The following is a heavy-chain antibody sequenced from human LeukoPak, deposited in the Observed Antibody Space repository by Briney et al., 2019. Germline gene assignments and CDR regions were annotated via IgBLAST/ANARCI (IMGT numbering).Heavy chain of an antibody. CDR1: GFTFSSYA. D-gene: IGHD3-3*01. Sequence: GGSLRLSCAASGFTFSSYAMSWVRQVPGKGLEWVSVISGSGDNTYYADSVKGRFTISRDNSKNMLYLQMNSLRAEDTAVYYCAKATLYDFWSGYNYYYYGMDVWGQGTTVTVSS. CDR3: AKATLYDFWSGYNYYYYGMDV. V-gene: IGHV3-23*01. J-gene: IGHJ6*02. CDR2: ISGSGDNT.